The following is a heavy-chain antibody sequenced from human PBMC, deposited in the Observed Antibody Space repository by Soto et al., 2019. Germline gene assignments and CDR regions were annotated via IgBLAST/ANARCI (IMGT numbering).Heavy chain of an antibody. CDR3: ARSQTTVTSYDY. CDR2: IYYSGST. Sequence: SETLSLTCTVSGGSISSSSYYWGWIRQPPGKGLEWIGSIYYSGSTYYNPSLKSRVTISVDTSKNQFSLKLTSVTAADTAVYYCARSQTTVTSYDYWGQGTLVTVSS. J-gene: IGHJ4*02. D-gene: IGHD4-17*01. CDR1: GGSISSSSYY. V-gene: IGHV4-39*01.